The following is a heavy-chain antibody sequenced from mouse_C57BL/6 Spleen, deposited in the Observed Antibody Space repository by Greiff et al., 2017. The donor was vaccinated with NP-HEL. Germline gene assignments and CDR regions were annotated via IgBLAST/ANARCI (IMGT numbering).Heavy chain of an antibody. Sequence: EVQLQQSGAELVRPGASVKLSCTASGFNIKDYYMHWVKQRPEQGLEWIGRIAPEDGDTEYAPKFQGKATLTADTSSHTAYLPLSSLTSADSAVSYCTTYWLQREIDDWGKGTTLTVST. J-gene: IGHJ2*01. D-gene: IGHD2-2*01. CDR3: TTYWLQREIDD. CDR1: GFNIKDYY. CDR2: IAPEDGDT. V-gene: IGHV14-1*01.